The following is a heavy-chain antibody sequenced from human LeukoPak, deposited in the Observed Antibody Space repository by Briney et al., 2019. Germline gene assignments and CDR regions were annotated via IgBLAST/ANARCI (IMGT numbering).Heavy chain of an antibody. Sequence: PSETLSLTCAVYGGSFSGYYWSWIRQPPGKGLEWIGEINHSGSTNYNPSLKSRVTISVDTSKNQFSLKLSSVTAADTAVYYCARRGHRTGRYYGSGSRSGYYYYGMDVWGQGTTVTVSS. CDR3: ARRGHRTGRYYGSGSRSGYYYYGMDV. V-gene: IGHV4-34*01. CDR1: GGSFSGYY. CDR2: INHSGST. D-gene: IGHD3-10*01. J-gene: IGHJ6*02.